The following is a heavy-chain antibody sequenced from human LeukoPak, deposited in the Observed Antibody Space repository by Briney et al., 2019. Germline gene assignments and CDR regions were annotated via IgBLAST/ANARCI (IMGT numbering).Heavy chain of an antibody. D-gene: IGHD6-19*01. CDR1: GFTFNRNA. V-gene: IGHV3-23*01. CDR2: IGGSGDKT. J-gene: IGHJ4*02. Sequence: GSLRLSCAASGFTFNRNAISWVRQAPGKGLEWVPTIGGSGDKTFYADSVKGRFTISRDNSKNMVHLQMNSLTGEDTALYYCVRRGDASSGWGDHDFWGQGALVTVSS. CDR3: VRRGDASSGWGDHDF.